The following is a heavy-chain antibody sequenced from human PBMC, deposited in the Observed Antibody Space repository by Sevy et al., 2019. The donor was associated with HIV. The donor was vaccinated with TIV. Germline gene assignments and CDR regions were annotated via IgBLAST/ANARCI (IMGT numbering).Heavy chain of an antibody. V-gene: IGHV3-33*01. CDR1: GFTFSTYG. J-gene: IGHJ4*02. CDR3: ARENIAVAGIGYYFDH. CDR2: IWYDGSNK. Sequence: GGSLRLSCVASGFTFSTYGMHWVRQAPGKGLEWAAVIWYDGSNKEYVDSVKGRFTISRDNSKDTLYLQMNSLRAEDTAVYYCARENIAVAGIGYYFDHWGQGTLVTVSS. D-gene: IGHD6-19*01.